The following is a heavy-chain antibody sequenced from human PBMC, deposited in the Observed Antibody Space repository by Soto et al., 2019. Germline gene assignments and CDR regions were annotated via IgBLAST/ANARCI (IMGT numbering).Heavy chain of an antibody. CDR1: GGSISSYY. D-gene: IGHD6-13*01. CDR2: IYYSGST. Sequence: SETLSLTCTVSGGSISSYYWSWIRQPPGKGLEWIGYIYYSGSTNYNPSLKSRVTISVDTSKNQFSLKLSSVTAADTAVYYCARHLQQLVPKYYYMDVWGKGTTVTVSS. J-gene: IGHJ6*03. CDR3: ARHLQQLVPKYYYMDV. V-gene: IGHV4-59*08.